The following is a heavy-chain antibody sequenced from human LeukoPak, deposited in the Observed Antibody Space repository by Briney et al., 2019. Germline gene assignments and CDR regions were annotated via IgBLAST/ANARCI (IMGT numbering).Heavy chain of an antibody. D-gene: IGHD3-10*01. Sequence: EASVKVSFKASGYTFTSYGISWVRQAPGQGLERMGWISTYNGNTNYAQKLQGRVTMTTDTPTSTAYMELRSLRSDDTAVYYCARGGITMVRGVMRSGWFDPWGQGTLVTVSS. CDR1: GYTFTSYG. J-gene: IGHJ5*02. CDR3: ARGGITMVRGVMRSGWFDP. V-gene: IGHV1-18*01. CDR2: ISTYNGNT.